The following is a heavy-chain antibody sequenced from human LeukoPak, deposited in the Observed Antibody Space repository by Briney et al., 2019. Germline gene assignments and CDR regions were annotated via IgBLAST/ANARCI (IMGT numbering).Heavy chain of an antibody. Sequence: SETLSLTCTVSGGSISSGGYYWSWIRQPPGKGLEWIGYIYHSGSTYYNPSLKSRVTISVDRSKNQFSLKVTSVTAADTAVYYCASAYDDRSGSRFDRWGQGTLVTVSS. D-gene: IGHD3-22*01. V-gene: IGHV4-30-2*01. J-gene: IGHJ4*02. CDR2: IYHSGST. CDR1: GGSISSGGYY. CDR3: ASAYDDRSGSRFDR.